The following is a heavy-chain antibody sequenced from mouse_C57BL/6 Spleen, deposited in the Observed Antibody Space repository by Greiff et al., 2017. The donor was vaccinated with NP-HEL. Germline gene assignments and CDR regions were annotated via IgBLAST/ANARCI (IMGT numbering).Heavy chain of an antibody. J-gene: IGHJ4*01. CDR1: GYTFTSYW. V-gene: IGHV1-64*01. CDR2: IHPNSGST. Sequence: QVQLQQPGAELVKPGASVKLSCKASGYTFTSYWMHWVKQRPGQGLEWIGMIHPNSGSTNYNEKFKSKATLTVDKSSSTAYMQLSSLTSEDSAVYYCARGAYDSNDAMDYWGQGTSVTVSS. CDR3: ARGAYDSNDAMDY. D-gene: IGHD2-5*01.